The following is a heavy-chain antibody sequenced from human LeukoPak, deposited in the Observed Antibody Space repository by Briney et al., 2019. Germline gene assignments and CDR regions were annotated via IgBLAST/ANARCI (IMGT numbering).Heavy chain of an antibody. J-gene: IGHJ5*02. CDR2: ISAYNGNT. CDR3: ARDGPPYCSGGSCYYVA. CDR1: GYTFTSYG. D-gene: IGHD2-15*01. V-gene: IGHV1-18*01. Sequence: ASVKASCKASGYTFTSYGISWVRQAPGQGLEWMGWISAYNGNTNYAQKLQGRVTMTTDTSTSTAYMELRSLRSDDTAVYYCARDGPPYCSGGSCYYVAWGQGTLVTVSS.